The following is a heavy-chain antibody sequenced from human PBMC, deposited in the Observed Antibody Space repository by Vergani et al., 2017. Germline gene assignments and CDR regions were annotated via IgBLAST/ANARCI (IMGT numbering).Heavy chain of an antibody. D-gene: IGHD5-12*01. CDR1: GFTFSTYA. V-gene: IGHV3-23*01. J-gene: IGHJ6*02. CDR2: ISGSGGST. CDR3: AKANPRNSGYDYLYYYHAMDV. Sequence: EVQLLESGGSLKQPGGSVRLSCAASGFTFSTYAMNWVRQAQGKGLEWVSGISGSGGSTYYAGSVKGRFTISRDSSKNTLYLQMNSLSAGDTAVYYCAKANPRNSGYDYLYYYHAMDVWGQGTTVTVSS.